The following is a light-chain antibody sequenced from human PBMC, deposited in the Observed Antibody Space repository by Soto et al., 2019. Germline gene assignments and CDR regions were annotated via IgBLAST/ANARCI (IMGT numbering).Light chain of an antibody. CDR3: SSYTSSSPYV. V-gene: IGLV2-14*02. J-gene: IGLJ1*01. CDR2: EVN. Sequence: QSALTQPASVSGSPGQSITISCTGTSSDVGSYNLVSWYQQHPGKAPKFMIYEVNKRPSGVSSRFSGSKSGNTASLTISGLQAEDEADYYCSSYTSSSPYVFGTGTKLTVL. CDR1: SSDVGSYNL.